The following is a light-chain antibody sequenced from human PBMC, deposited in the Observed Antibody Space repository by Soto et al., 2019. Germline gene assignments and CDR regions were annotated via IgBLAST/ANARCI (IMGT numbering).Light chain of an antibody. CDR3: QQYGSSPIT. V-gene: IGKV3D-20*01. CDR2: DAS. CDR1: QSFSSSY. Sequence: IVLKQSPATLSLSQGERATLSCGASQSFSSSYLAWYQQKPGLAPRLLIYDASSRATGIPDRFSGSGSGTDFTLTISRLEPEDFAVYYCQQYGSSPITFGQGTLLEIK. J-gene: IGKJ5*01.